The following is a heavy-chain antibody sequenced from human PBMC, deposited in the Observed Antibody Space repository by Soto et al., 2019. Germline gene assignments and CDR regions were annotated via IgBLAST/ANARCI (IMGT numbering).Heavy chain of an antibody. J-gene: IGHJ6*04. D-gene: IGHD2-2*01. CDR2: IKQDGSQK. CDR3: ARDWIGYAAPWGDV. Sequence: EVRLVESGGGLVQPGGSLRLSCAASGFTFSNYWMTWVRQAPGKGLEWVDNIKQDGSQKYYVDSVKGRFTVSRDNSKNSLFLQMNSLRAEDTAIYYCARDWIGYAAPWGDVWGTGTTVTVSS. V-gene: IGHV3-7*01. CDR1: GFTFSNYW.